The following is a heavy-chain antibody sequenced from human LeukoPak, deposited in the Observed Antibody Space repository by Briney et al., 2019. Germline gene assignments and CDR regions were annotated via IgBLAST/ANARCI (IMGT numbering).Heavy chain of an antibody. D-gene: IGHD3-10*01. V-gene: IGHV1-69*04. CDR3: ARVGTMVRGVSTGFDY. CDR1: GGTFSSYA. J-gene: IGHJ4*02. CDR2: IIPILGIA. Sequence: SVKVSCKASGGTFSSYAISWVRQAPGQGLEWMGRIIPILGIANYAQKFQGRVTITADKSTSTAYMELSSLRSEDTAVYYCARVGTMVRGVSTGFDYWGQGTLVTVSS.